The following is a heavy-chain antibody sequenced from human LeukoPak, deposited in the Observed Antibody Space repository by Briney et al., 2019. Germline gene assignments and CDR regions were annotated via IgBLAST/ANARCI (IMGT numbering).Heavy chain of an antibody. Sequence: GASVKVSCKASGGTFSSYAISWVRQAPGQGLEWMGGIIPIFGTANYAQKFQGRVRITADKSTSTAYMELSSLRSEDTAVYYCARGPSHYYYDSSGYPGRRYYYYMDVWGKGTTVTVSS. J-gene: IGHJ6*03. CDR3: ARGPSHYYYDSSGYPGRRYYYYMDV. D-gene: IGHD3-22*01. CDR2: IIPIFGTA. V-gene: IGHV1-69*06. CDR1: GGTFSSYA.